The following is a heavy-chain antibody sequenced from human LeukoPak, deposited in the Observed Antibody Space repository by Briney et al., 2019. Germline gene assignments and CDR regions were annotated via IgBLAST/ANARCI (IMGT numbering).Heavy chain of an antibody. CDR2: MNPNSGNT. D-gene: IGHD3-9*01. J-gene: IGHJ5*02. CDR1: GYTFTSCD. V-gene: IGHV1-8*01. CDR3: ARELWQAPPYYDILTGYYYWFDP. Sequence: ASVKVSCKASGYTFTSCDINWVRQATGQGLEWMGWMNPNSGNTGYAQKFQGRVTMTRNTSISTAYMELSSLRSEDTAVYYCARELWQAPPYYDILTGYYYWFDPWGQGTLVTVSS.